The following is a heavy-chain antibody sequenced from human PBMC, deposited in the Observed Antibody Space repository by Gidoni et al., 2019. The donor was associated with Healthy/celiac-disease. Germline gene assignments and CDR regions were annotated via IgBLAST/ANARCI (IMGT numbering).Heavy chain of an antibody. CDR3: ATDWLYCSSTSCYPTFDY. J-gene: IGHJ4*02. CDR1: GYPFTSYA. V-gene: IGHV1-3*01. D-gene: IGHD2-2*01. Sequence: QVQLVQSGAEVKKPGASVKVSCKASGYPFTSYAMHWVRQAPGQRLEWMGWINAGNGNTKYSQKFQGRVTITRDTSASTAYMELSSLRSEDTAVYYCATDWLYCSSTSCYPTFDYWGQGTLVTVSS. CDR2: INAGNGNT.